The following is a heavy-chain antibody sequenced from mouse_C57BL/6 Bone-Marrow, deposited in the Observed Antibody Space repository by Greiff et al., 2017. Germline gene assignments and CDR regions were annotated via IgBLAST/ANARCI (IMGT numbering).Heavy chain of an antibody. CDR1: GYTFTDYC. D-gene: IGHD1-1*01. Sequence: VQLQQPGAELVQPGTSVKLSCKASGYTFTDYCMNWVKQRPGQGLEWIGVINPTDNCTNYNQKFKGKATLTVDTSSSTGYMQLRSLTSEDAAVYYCARGGYGSTFFDYWGQGTTLTVSS. CDR2: INPTDNCT. CDR3: ARGGYGSTFFDY. V-gene: IGHV1-59*01. J-gene: IGHJ2*01.